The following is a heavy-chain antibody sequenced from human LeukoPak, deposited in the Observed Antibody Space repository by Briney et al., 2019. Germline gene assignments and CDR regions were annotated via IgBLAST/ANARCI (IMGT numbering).Heavy chain of an antibody. V-gene: IGHV1-46*01. CDR1: GYTFTSYY. CDR2: INPSGGST. J-gene: IGHJ4*02. CDR3: ARELAAAGTGFDY. D-gene: IGHD6-13*01. Sequence: ASVKVSCKASGYTFTSYYMHWVRQAPGQGLEWMGIINPSGGSTSYAQKFQGRVTMTRDTSISTAYMELSRLRSDDTAVYYCARELAAAGTGFDYWGQGTLVTVSS.